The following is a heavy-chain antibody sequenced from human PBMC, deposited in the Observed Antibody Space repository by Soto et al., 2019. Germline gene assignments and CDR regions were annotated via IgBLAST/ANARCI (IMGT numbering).Heavy chain of an antibody. CDR1: GFTFSSYW. CDR2: INSDGSST. D-gene: IGHD3-16*01. Sequence: GGSLRLSCAASGFTFSSYWMHWVRQAPGKGLVWVSRINSDGSSTSYADSVKGRFTISRDNAKNTLYLQMNSLRAEDTAVYYCARDRGQRSYVHWFDPWGQGTLVTVSS. J-gene: IGHJ5*02. V-gene: IGHV3-74*01. CDR3: ARDRGQRSYVHWFDP.